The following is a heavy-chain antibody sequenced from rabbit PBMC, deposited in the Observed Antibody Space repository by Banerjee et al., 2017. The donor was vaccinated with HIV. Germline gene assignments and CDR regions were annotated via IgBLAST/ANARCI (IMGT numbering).Heavy chain of an antibody. CDR3: ARDLAGVIGWNFGL. Sequence: QEQLEESGGDLVKPEGSLTLTCKASGFDFSSYYMSWVRQAPGKGLEWIACINTSSGNTVYATWAKGRFTISKASSTTVTLQMTSLTAADTATYFCARDLAGVIGWNFGLWGPGTLVTVS. CDR2: INTSSGNT. CDR1: GFDFSSYYM. J-gene: IGHJ4*01. V-gene: IGHV1S45*01. D-gene: IGHD4-1*01.